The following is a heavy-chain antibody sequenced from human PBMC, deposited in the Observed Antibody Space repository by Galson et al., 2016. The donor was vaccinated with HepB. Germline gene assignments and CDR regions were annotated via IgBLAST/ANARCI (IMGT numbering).Heavy chain of an antibody. Sequence: SLRLSCAASGFTFRSYGMNWVRQAPGKGLEWVAVISYDGNNKYYADSVKGRFTISRDNSKNTLYLQMNSRRAEDTAVYYCAEDGRAAYNFYYYYYAIDFWGQGTTVTVSS. CDR1: GFTFRSYG. D-gene: IGHD5-24*01. V-gene: IGHV3-30*18. J-gene: IGHJ6*02. CDR3: AEDGRAAYNFYYYYYAIDF. CDR2: ISYDGNNK.